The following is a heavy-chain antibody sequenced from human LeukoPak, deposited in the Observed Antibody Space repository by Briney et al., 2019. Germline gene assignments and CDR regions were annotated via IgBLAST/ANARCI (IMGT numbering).Heavy chain of an antibody. CDR3: ARNHPPRGYNYGYGY. D-gene: IGHD5-18*01. V-gene: IGHV4-34*01. CDR1: GGSFSGYY. CDR2: INHSGST. Sequence: SETLSLTCAVYGGSFSGYYWNWIRQPPGKGLEWIGEINHSGSTNYNPSLKSQVTISVDTSKKQISLKLSSVTAADTAVYYCARNHPPRGYNYGYGYWGQGTLVTVSS. J-gene: IGHJ4*02.